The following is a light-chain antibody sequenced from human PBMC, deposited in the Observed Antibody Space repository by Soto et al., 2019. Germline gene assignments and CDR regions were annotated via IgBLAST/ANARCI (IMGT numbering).Light chain of an antibody. CDR3: QQRYSCPPIFI. CDR2: DSS. J-gene: IGKJ3*01. V-gene: IGKV3-11*01. CDR1: QSVNSY. Sequence: EVVLTQSPATLSLSPGDRATLSCRASQSVNSYLAWYQQKPGQAPRLLVYDSSNRAPGIPARFSCGGSGSDFTLTISSIEPEDFAVSYCQQRYSCPPIFIFGPGTKVDFK.